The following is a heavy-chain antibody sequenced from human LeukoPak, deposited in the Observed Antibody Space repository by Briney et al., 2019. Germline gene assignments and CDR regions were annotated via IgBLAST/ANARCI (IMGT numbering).Heavy chain of an antibody. CDR1: GGSISSYY. CDR3: ARESRNSDAFDI. CDR2: IYYSGST. D-gene: IGHD1-14*01. V-gene: IGHV4-59*12. J-gene: IGHJ3*02. Sequence: SETLSLTCTVSGGSISSYYWSWIRQPPGKGLEWIGSIYYSGSTYYNPSLKSRVTISVDTSKNQFSLKLSSVTAADTAVYYCARESRNSDAFDIWGQGTMVTVSS.